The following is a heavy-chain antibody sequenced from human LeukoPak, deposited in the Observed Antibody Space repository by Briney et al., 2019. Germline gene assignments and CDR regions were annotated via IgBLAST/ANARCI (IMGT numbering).Heavy chain of an antibody. CDR3: ARGVAAAGRSYYGMDV. CDR1: GGSFSGYY. CDR2: INHSGST. D-gene: IGHD6-13*01. J-gene: IGHJ6*02. Sequence: SETLSLACAVYGGSFSGYYWSWLRQPPGKGLEWIGEINHSGSTNYNPSLKSRVTISVDTSKNQFSLKLSSVTAADTAVYYSARGVAAAGRSYYGMDVWGQGTTVTVSS. V-gene: IGHV4-34*01.